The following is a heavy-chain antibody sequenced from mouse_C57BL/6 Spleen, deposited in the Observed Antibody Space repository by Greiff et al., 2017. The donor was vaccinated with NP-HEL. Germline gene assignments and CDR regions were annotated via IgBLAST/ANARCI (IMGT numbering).Heavy chain of an antibody. D-gene: IGHD2-5*01. CDR3: ARATYYSNSWFAY. CDR1: GYAFTNYL. Sequence: VQLQQSGAELVRPGPSVKVSCKASGYAFTNYLIEWVKQRPGQGLEWIGVINPGSGGTNYNEKFKGKATLTADKSSSTAYMQLSSLTSEDSAVYFCARATYYSNSWFAYWGQGTLVTVSA. J-gene: IGHJ3*01. CDR2: INPGSGGT. V-gene: IGHV1-54*01.